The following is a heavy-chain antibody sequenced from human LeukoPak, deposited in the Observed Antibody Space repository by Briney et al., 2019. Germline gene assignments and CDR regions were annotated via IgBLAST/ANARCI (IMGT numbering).Heavy chain of an antibody. J-gene: IGHJ4*02. Sequence: GGSLRLSCAASGFILSTYWMHWVRQVPGKGLLWVSRINGDGKDTPYADSVKGRFTISRDNAKNMLYLQMNGLRVEDTGVYYCARGSSSGWPDYFDHWGQGALVTVSS. CDR3: ARGSSSGWPDYFDH. CDR1: GFILSTYW. V-gene: IGHV3-74*01. D-gene: IGHD6-19*01. CDR2: INGDGKDT.